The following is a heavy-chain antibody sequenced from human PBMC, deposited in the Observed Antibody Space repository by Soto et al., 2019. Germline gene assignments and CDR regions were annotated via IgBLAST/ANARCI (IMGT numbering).Heavy chain of an antibody. D-gene: IGHD3-10*01. V-gene: IGHV3-48*03. CDR2: ISSSGSTI. CDR3: ARLPPYYYGSGSYYNGPMDV. CDR1: GFTFSSYE. Sequence: GSLRLSCAASGFTFSSYEMNWVRQAPGKGLEWVSYISSSGSTIYYADSVKGRFTISRDNAKNSLYLQMNSLRAEDTAVYYCARLPPYYYGSGSYYNGPMDVWGQGTTVTVS. J-gene: IGHJ6*02.